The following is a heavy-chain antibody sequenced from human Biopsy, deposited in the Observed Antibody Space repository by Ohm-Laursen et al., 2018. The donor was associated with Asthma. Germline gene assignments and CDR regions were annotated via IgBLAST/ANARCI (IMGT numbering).Heavy chain of an antibody. Sequence: SLRLSCAAFGFVFRSFGMHWVRQAPGKGLEWVAVISYDGNHKFYEDSVKGRFTISRDNSKNTLYLQMNSLRTEDTAVYYCAKRRGYSGHDNDYWGQGTLVIVSS. CDR1: GFVFRSFG. CDR2: ISYDGNHK. D-gene: IGHD5-12*01. V-gene: IGHV3-30*18. CDR3: AKRRGYSGHDNDY. J-gene: IGHJ4*02.